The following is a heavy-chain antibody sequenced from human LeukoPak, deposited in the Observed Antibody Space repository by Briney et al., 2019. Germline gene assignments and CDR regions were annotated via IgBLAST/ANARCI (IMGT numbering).Heavy chain of an antibody. CDR2: IRNKANSYTT. D-gene: IGHD1-26*01. CDR3: TRLVGAND. CDR1: GFTVSSNY. V-gene: IGHV3-72*01. J-gene: IGHJ4*02. Sequence: GGSLRLSCAASGFTVSSNYMSWVRQAPGKGLEWVGRIRNKANSYTTEYAASVQGRFTVSRDDSMNSLYLQMNSMKTEDTAVYYCTRLVGANDWGQGTLVTVSS.